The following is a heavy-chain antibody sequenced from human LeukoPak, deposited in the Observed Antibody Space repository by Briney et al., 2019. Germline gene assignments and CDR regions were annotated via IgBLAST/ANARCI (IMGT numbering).Heavy chain of an antibody. CDR2: IYHRGST. CDR1: GGSISPYY. D-gene: IGHD2-15*01. V-gene: IGHV4-4*09. J-gene: IGHJ4*02. Sequence: SETLSLTCTVSGGSISPYYWSWIRQPPGKGLEWIGYIYHRGSTNYNPSLKSRVTISIDTSKNQFSLKVSSVTAADTAVYYCARSSVVAATDYWGQGTLVTVSS. CDR3: ARSSVVAATDY.